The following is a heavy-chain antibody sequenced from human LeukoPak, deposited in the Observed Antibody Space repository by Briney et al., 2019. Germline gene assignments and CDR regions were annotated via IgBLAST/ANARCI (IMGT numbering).Heavy chain of an antibody. Sequence: PGGSLRLSCAASGFTVSSNYMSWVRQAPGKGLEWVSVIYSGGSTYYADSVKGRFTISRDNSKNTLYLQMNSLRAQDTAVYYCAREKRTGYYDSSCYPHGFDYWGQGTLVTVSS. J-gene: IGHJ4*02. V-gene: IGHV3-53*01. CDR3: AREKRTGYYDSSCYPHGFDY. CDR2: IYSGGST. CDR1: GFTVSSNY. D-gene: IGHD3-22*01.